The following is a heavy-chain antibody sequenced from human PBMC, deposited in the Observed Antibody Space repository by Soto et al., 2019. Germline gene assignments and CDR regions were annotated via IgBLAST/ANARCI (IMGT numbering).Heavy chain of an antibody. CDR3: ARGYGSGSYWFDY. V-gene: IGHV4-30-2*01. Sequence: QLQLQESGSGLVKPSQTLCLTCAVSGDSVSSGTDSWSWIRQPPGKGLEWIVYIFHSGNTNYNPSLRSRVTMSLDRSKTQISLNLTSVTAADTAVYYCARGYGSGSYWFDYWGQGTLFTVSS. CDR2: IFHSGNT. D-gene: IGHD3-10*01. CDR1: GDSVSSGTDS. J-gene: IGHJ4*02.